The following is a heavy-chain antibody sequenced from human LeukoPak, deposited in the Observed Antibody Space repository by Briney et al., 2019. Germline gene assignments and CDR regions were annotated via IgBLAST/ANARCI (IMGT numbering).Heavy chain of an antibody. Sequence: ASVKVSCKASGYTFTSYDINWVRQATGQGLEWMGWMNPNSGNTGYAQKFQGRVTMTRNTSISTAYMEPSSLRSEDTAVYYCARTYSGYADFDYWGQGTLVTVSS. CDR3: ARTYSGYADFDY. CDR1: GYTFTSYD. CDR2: MNPNSGNT. D-gene: IGHD5-12*01. V-gene: IGHV1-8*01. J-gene: IGHJ4*02.